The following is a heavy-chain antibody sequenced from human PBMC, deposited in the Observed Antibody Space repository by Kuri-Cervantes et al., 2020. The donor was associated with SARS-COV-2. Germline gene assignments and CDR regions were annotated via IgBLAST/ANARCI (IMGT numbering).Heavy chain of an antibody. CDR1: GFTFSSYA. V-gene: IGHV3-30-3*01. Sequence: GESLKISCAASGFTFSSYAMHWVRQAPGKGLEWVAVISYDGSNKYYADSVKGRFTISRDNSKNTLYLQMNSLRAEDMAVYYCAKDGVRGVIGYYYYYGMDVWGQGATVTVSS. CDR3: AKDGVRGVIGYYYYYGMDV. J-gene: IGHJ6*02. CDR2: ISYDGSNK. D-gene: IGHD3-10*01.